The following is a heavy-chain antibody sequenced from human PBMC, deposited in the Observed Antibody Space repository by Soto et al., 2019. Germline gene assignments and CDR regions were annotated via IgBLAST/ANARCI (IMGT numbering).Heavy chain of an antibody. CDR2: INHSGST. CDR1: GGSFSDYY. D-gene: IGHD3-9*01. J-gene: IGHJ4*02. V-gene: IGHV4-34*01. Sequence: PSETLSLTCAVYGGSFSDYYWSWIRQPPGKGLEWIGEINHSGSTNYNPSLKSRVTISVDTSKNQFSLRLTSVTAADTAVYYCARVRERLQYFAWFYHFDYWGQGVLVTVSS. CDR3: ARVRERLQYFAWFYHFDY.